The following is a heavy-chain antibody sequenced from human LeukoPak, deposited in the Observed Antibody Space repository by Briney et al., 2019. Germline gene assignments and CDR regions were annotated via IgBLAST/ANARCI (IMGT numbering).Heavy chain of an antibody. J-gene: IGHJ6*03. V-gene: IGHV3-23*01. CDR2: ISGSGGST. D-gene: IGHD3-16*02. CDR1: GFTFSSYG. CDR3: AKDSNYDYVWGSYRYTSYYYYYYMDV. Sequence: QAGGSLRLSCAASGFTFSSYGMSWVRQAPGKGLERVSAISGSGGSTYYADSVKGRFTISRDNSKNTLYLQMNSLRAEDTAVYYCAKDSNYDYVWGSYRYTSYYYYYYMDVWGKGTTVTISS.